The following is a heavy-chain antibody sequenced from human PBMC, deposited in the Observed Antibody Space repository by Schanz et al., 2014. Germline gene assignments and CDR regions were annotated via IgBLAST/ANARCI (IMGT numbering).Heavy chain of an antibody. V-gene: IGHV1-2*06. Sequence: QVQLVQSGAEVKKPGASVKISCKASGYTFTDYYMYWVRQAPGQGLEWMGRINPNSGGTNYAQKFQGRVTMTWDRSISTANMELSRLRSDDTAVYYCVRATGTGHPRAGDWGQGTLVTVSS. CDR2: INPNSGGT. J-gene: IGHJ4*02. D-gene: IGHD7-27*01. CDR3: VRATGTGHPRAGD. CDR1: GYTFTDYY.